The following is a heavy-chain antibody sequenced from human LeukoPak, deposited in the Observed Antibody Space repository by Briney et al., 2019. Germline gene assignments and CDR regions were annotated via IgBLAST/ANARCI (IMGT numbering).Heavy chain of an antibody. Sequence: PGGSLRLSCAASGFTVSSNYMSWVRQAPGKGLEWVSAISGSGGSTYYADSVKGRFTISRDNSKNTLYLQMSSLRAEDTAVYYCANEEEDGQWLENFDYWGQGTLVTVSS. D-gene: IGHD6-19*01. CDR3: ANEEEDGQWLENFDY. CDR2: ISGSGGST. V-gene: IGHV3-23*01. CDR1: GFTVSSNY. J-gene: IGHJ4*02.